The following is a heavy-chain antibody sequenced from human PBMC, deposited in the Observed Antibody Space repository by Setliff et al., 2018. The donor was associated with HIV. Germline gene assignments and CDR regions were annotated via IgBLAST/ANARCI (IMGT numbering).Heavy chain of an antibody. CDR2: ISPYNGHT. CDR1: GYTFKTYG. J-gene: IGHJ6*02. D-gene: IGHD6-19*01. V-gene: IGHV1-18*01. Sequence: ASVKVSCKASGYTFKTYGISWVRQAPGHGLEWMGWISPYNGHTSYAQNFQGRGTMTIDTSTSRAYMELKSLTSDDTAAYFCARLGSGWSDSYYYALDVWGQGTTVTVSS. CDR3: ARLGSGWSDSYYYALDV.